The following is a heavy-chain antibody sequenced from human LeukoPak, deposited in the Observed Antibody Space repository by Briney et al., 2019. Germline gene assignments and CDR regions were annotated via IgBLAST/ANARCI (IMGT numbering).Heavy chain of an antibody. CDR3: ARFPCSVNSFYSRGIYFDHFDY. D-gene: IGHD2-15*01. Sequence: GGSLRLSCAASGFTFSSYAMNWVRQAPGRGLEWVSAIGGSGGSTYYADSVKGRFTISRDNSKNTLYLQLNSLRAEDTAVHYCARFPCSVNSFYSRGIYFDHFDYWGQGTLVTVSS. CDR1: GFTFSSYA. J-gene: IGHJ4*02. V-gene: IGHV3-23*01. CDR2: IGGSGGST.